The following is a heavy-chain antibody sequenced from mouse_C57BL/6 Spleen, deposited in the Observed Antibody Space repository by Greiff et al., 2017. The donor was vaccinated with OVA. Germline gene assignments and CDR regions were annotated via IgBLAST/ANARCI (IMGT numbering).Heavy chain of an antibody. CDR2: IHPNSGST. CDR1: GYTFTSYW. J-gene: IGHJ2*01. CDR3: ERKNSDFDY. Sequence: QVQLQQPGAELVKPGASVKLSCKASGYTFTSYWMHWVKQRPGQGLEWIGMIHPNSGSTNYNEKFKSKATLTVDNSSSTAYMQLSSLTSEDSAVYYCERKNSDFDYWGQGTTLTVSS. V-gene: IGHV1-64*01.